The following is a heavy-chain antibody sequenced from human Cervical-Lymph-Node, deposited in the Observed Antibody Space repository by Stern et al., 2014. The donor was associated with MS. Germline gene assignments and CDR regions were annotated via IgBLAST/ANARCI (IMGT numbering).Heavy chain of an antibody. CDR1: GFTFSNYA. D-gene: IGHD6-19*01. CDR2: ISYEGSST. J-gene: IGHJ4*02. V-gene: IGHV3-30*04. Sequence: VQLVESGGGVVQPGRSLRLSCAASGFTFSNYAMFWVRQAPGKGPEWVAHISYEGSSTNYADSVKGRFTVSRDNSMHTLYLQMNSLRTEDTAVYSCVRGSGWYTEYYFDYWGQGALVTVSS. CDR3: VRGSGWYTEYYFDY.